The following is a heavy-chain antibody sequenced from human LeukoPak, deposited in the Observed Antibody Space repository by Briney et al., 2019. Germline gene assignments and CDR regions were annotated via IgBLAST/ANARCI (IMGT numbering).Heavy chain of an antibody. CDR2: ITSSSSHI. D-gene: IGHD4-11*01. CDR1: GFTFSHYS. J-gene: IGHJ6*03. CDR3: ARVMMGATVTTFHYYCMDV. V-gene: IGHV3-21*01. Sequence: GGSLRLSCAASGFTFSHYSIDWVRQAPGKGLERVASITSSSSHIYYADSVKGRFTISRDNAKNALYQQMNSLRAEDTAIYYCARVMMGATVTTFHYYCMDVWGVGTTVTVSS.